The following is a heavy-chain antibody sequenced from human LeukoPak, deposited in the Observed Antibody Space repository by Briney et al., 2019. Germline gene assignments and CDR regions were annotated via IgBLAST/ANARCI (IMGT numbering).Heavy chain of an antibody. D-gene: IGHD3-10*01. CDR3: ARDASGFFIGFDC. Sequence: PSETLSLTCTVSGGSISSSSYYWGWVRQPPGKGLEWIGSISYSGSTYYNPSLKSRVTISVDTSKNQFSLKLSSVTAADTAGYYCARDASGFFIGFDCWGQGTLVAVSS. CDR2: ISYSGST. V-gene: IGHV4-39*02. J-gene: IGHJ4*02. CDR1: GGSISSSSYY.